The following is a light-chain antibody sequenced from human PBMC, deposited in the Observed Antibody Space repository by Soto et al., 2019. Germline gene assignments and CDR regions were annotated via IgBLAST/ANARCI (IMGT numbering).Light chain of an antibody. J-gene: IGKJ1*01. V-gene: IGKV3-20*01. CDR2: GAS. CDR3: QQYGSSSWT. CDR1: QSVSSTY. Sequence: EIVLTQSPGTLSLSPGERATLSCRASQSVSSTYFAWYQQRFGQAPRLLIYGASSRATGIPDRFSGSRSGTDFTLTISRLEPEDFAVYYCQQYGSSSWTFGQGTKVEIK.